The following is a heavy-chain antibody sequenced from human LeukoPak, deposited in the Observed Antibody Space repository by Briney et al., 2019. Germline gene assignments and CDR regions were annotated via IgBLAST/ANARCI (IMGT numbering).Heavy chain of an antibody. CDR1: GFTFSGSA. CDR2: IKQDGSEK. V-gene: IGHV3-7*01. Sequence: GGSLKLSCAASGFTFSGSAMHWVRQAPGKGLEWVANIKQDGSEKHYVDSVKGRFTISRDNTKNSLYLQMNSLRAEDTAVYYCARQPFDYWGQGTLVTVSA. CDR3: ARQPFDY. J-gene: IGHJ4*02.